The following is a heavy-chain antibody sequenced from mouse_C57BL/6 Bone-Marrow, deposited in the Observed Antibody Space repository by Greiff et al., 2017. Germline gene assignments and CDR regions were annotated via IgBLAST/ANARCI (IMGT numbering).Heavy chain of an antibody. D-gene: IGHD1-1*01. J-gene: IGHJ4*01. V-gene: IGHV1-81*01. Sequence: QVQLQQSGAELARPGASVKLSCTASGYTFTSYGISWVKQRTGQGLEWIGEIYPRSGATYYNEKFKGKATLTADKSSNTAYMQLGSLTSEDSAVYYCARRGYGRDDWGQGTTVTVSS. CDR1: GYTFTSYG. CDR3: ARRGYGRDD. CDR2: IYPRSGAT.